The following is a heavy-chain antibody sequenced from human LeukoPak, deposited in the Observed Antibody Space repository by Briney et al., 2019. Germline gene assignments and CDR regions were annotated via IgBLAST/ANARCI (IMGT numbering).Heavy chain of an antibody. D-gene: IGHD3-10*01. CDR3: AKTMVRGEYYFDY. Sequence: PGGSLRLSCAASGFTFSSYSMNWVRQAPGKGLEWVSSISSSSSYIYYADSVKGRFTISRDNAKNSLYLQMNSLRAEDTAVYYCAKTMVRGEYYFDYWGQGTLVTVSS. CDR1: GFTFSSYS. V-gene: IGHV3-21*04. CDR2: ISSSSSYI. J-gene: IGHJ4*02.